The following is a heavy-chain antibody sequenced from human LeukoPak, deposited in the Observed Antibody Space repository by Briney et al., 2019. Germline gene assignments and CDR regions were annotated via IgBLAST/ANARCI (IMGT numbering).Heavy chain of an antibody. V-gene: IGHV4-34*01. D-gene: IGHD2-2*01. CDR1: DGSFSWYY. Sequence: SETLSLTCTIYDGSFSWYYWSWIRQPPGKGLEWIGEIHPSGSTNFNPSLKSRVSISVDTSKNQFSLILTSVTAADTGVYYCSRGRDQSKTGDSWGQGTVVTVSS. CDR2: IHPSGST. J-gene: IGHJ4*02. CDR3: SRGRDQSKTGDS.